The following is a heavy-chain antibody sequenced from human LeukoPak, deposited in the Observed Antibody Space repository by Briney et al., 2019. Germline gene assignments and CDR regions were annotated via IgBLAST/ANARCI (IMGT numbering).Heavy chain of an antibody. Sequence: PVASVKVSCKASGGTFSSYAISWVRQAPGQGLEWMGQIIPIFGTTNSAQKFQGRVTITADKSTSTAYMELSSLRSEDTAVYYCASRPERSYSGSYYFDYWGQGTLVTVSS. V-gene: IGHV1-69*06. CDR2: IIPIFGTT. J-gene: IGHJ4*02. CDR3: ASRPERSYSGSYYFDY. D-gene: IGHD1-26*01. CDR1: GGTFSSYA.